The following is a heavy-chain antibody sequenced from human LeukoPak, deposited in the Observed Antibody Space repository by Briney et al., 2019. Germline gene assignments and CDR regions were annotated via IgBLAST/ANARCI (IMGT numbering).Heavy chain of an antibody. CDR1: GYTFTSYG. D-gene: IGHD2-2*02. CDR2: ISGYNGNT. Sequence: ASVKLSCKASGYTFTSYGISWVRQAPGQGLEWMGWISGYNGNTNYTQNLQGRVTMTTDTSTSTAYMELRSLRSDDTAVYYCAREDIVVVPTAIRGGAFDYWGQGTLVTVSS. J-gene: IGHJ4*02. CDR3: AREDIVVVPTAIRGGAFDY. V-gene: IGHV1-18*01.